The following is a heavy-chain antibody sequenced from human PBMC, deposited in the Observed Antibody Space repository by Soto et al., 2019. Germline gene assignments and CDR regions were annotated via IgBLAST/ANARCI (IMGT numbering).Heavy chain of an antibody. Sequence: SETLSLTCAVSSGSISSSNWWSWVRQPPGKGLEWIGEIYHSGSTNYNPSLKSRVTISVDKSKNQFSLKLSSVTAADTAVYYCARVRIAAHTLDYYYMDVWGKGTTVTVSS. CDR3: ARVRIAAHTLDYYYMDV. D-gene: IGHD6-6*01. J-gene: IGHJ6*03. CDR1: SGSISSSNW. V-gene: IGHV4-4*02. CDR2: IYHSGST.